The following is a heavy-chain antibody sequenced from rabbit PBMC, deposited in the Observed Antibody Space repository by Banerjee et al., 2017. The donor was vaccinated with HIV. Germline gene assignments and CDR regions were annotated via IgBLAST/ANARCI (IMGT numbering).Heavy chain of an antibody. J-gene: IGHJ3*01. CDR3: ARGIRSAVVSMYRTF. Sequence: QEQLVESGGGLVQPGGTLTLTCKASGFSFSSGYDMCWVRQAPGKGLELIACIVTGSSGSTWYASWVNGRFTISRSTSLNTVDLKMTSLTAADTATYFCARGIRSAVVSMYRTFWGQGTLVSVS. V-gene: IGHV1S43*01. CDR2: IVTGSSGST. CDR1: GFSFSSGYD. D-gene: IGHD4-2*01.